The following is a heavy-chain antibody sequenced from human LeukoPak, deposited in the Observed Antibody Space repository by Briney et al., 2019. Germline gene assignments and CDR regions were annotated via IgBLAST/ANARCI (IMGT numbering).Heavy chain of an antibody. CDR1: GFTFSDSA. V-gene: IGHV3-73*01. J-gene: IGHJ4*02. CDR3: TGGSGWYSPDY. CDR2: IRGKANYNAT. Sequence: GGSLRLSCAASGFTFSDSAMHWVRQAPGKGLDWVAYIRGKANYNATAYAASVRGRFTISRDDSKNTAYLHMNSLKTEDTAVYYCTGGSGWYSPDYWGQGTLVTVSS. D-gene: IGHD6-19*01.